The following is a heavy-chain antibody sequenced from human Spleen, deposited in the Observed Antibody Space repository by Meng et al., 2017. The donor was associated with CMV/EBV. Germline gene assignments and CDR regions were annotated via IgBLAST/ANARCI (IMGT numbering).Heavy chain of an antibody. J-gene: IGHJ5*02. CDR2: IYYGGST. V-gene: IGHV4-59*11. CDR1: GGSISSHY. D-gene: IGHD2-21*01. CDR3: ARSGAYAGMRGLDP. Sequence: SETLSLTCTVSGGSISSHYWSWIRQPPGKGLEWIGDIYYGGSTNYNPSLKSRVTMSVDTSKNQFSLKLSSVTAADTAVYYCARSGAYAGMRGLDPWGQGTLVTVSS.